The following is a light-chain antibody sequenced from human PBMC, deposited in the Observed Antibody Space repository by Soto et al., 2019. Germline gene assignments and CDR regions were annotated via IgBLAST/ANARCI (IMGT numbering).Light chain of an antibody. CDR1: QSVSSSY. CDR3: QQRSDWPWT. Sequence: EIVMARSPASLSVSPGERATLSCRASQSVSSSYLAWYQQKPGQAPRLLMYEASNRATGIPARFSGGGSGTDFTLTISSLEPEDFAVYYCQQRSDWPWTFGQGTKVDIK. J-gene: IGKJ1*01. CDR2: EAS. V-gene: IGKV3D-20*02.